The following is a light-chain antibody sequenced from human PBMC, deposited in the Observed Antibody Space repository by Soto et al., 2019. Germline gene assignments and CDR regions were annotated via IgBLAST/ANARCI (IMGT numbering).Light chain of an antibody. V-gene: IGKV3-20*01. CDR2: GAS. Sequence: EIVLTQSPGTLSLSPGERATLSCRASQSVSSSYLAWYQQKPDQAPRLLIYGASSRATGIPDRFSGSGSGTDFTLTISRLEPEDFAVYYCQQYGSSPFTFGPGTKVHIK. CDR3: QQYGSSPFT. CDR1: QSVSSSY. J-gene: IGKJ3*01.